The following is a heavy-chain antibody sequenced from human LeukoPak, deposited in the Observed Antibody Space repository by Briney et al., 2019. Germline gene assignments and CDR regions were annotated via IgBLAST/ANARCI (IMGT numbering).Heavy chain of an antibody. V-gene: IGHV4-30-2*01. D-gene: IGHD2-2*02. CDR2: IYHSGST. CDR3: ARHLGYCSSTSCSTVGGYFDY. J-gene: IGHJ4*02. Sequence: PSETLSLTCTVSGGSISSGGYYWSWIRQPPGKGLEWIGYIYHSGSTYYNPSLKSRVTISVDRSKNQFSLQLSSVTAADTAVYYCARHLGYCSSTSCSTVGGYFDYWGQGTLVTVSS. CDR1: GGSISSGGYY.